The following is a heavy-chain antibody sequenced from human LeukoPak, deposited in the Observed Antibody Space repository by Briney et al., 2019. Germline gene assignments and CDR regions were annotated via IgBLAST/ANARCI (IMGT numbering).Heavy chain of an antibody. CDR1: GYTFTSFA. D-gene: IGHD4-17*01. CDR3: ARDEAMTTVTSPDY. Sequence: GASVKVSCKASGYTFTSFAMHRVRQAPGQRLEWMGWINAGNGNTKYSQKFQGRVTITRDTSASTAYMELSSLRSEDTAVYYCARDEAMTTVTSPDYWGQGTLVTVSS. V-gene: IGHV1-3*01. J-gene: IGHJ4*02. CDR2: INAGNGNT.